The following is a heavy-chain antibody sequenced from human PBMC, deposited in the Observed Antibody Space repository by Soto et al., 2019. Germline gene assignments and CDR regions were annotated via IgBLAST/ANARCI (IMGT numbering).Heavy chain of an antibody. J-gene: IGHJ4*02. CDR1: GLNFDDFA. CDR2: TTWNSRVL. D-gene: IGHD3-3*01. CDR3: AKGRYDFGRPYGFDA. V-gene: IGHV3-9*01. Sequence: GGSLRLSCVGTGLNFDDFAMHWVRQAPGKGLEWVSGTTWNSRVLAYADSVKGRFTISRDNARNSLYLQKDSLRDEDTAVYYCAKGRYDFGRPYGFDAWGQGTRVTVSS.